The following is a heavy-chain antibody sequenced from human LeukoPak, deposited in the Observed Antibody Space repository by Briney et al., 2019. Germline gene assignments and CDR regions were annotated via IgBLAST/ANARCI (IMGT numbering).Heavy chain of an antibody. Sequence: GGSLRLSCAASGFTFSNYWMHWVRQAPGKGLVWVSRINSDGSSTTPADSVKGRFTISRDNAKNTLYLQMNTLRAEDTAVYYCAKDKGVVAFDIWGQGTMVTVSS. CDR3: AKDKGVVAFDI. J-gene: IGHJ3*02. V-gene: IGHV3-74*01. CDR2: INSDGSST. D-gene: IGHD2-15*01. CDR1: GFTFSNYW.